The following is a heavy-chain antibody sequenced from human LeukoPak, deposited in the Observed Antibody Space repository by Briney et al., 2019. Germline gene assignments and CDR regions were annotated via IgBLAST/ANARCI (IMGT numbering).Heavy chain of an antibody. D-gene: IGHD3-22*01. J-gene: IGHJ4*02. V-gene: IGHV3-23*01. Sequence: GGSLRLSCAASGFTFSSYSMNWVRQAPGKGLEWVSAISGSGGSTYYADSVQGRFTISRDNSKNTLYLQMNSLRAEDTAVYYCARRFTMIVVCDYWGQGTLVTVSS. CDR2: ISGSGGST. CDR3: ARRFTMIVVCDY. CDR1: GFTFSSYS.